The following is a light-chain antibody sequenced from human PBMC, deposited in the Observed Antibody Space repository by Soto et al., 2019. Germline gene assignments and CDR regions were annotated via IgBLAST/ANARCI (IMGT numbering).Light chain of an antibody. CDR3: EAWDGSLNSVV. J-gene: IGLJ2*01. CDR2: SNN. Sequence: QSVLTQSPSASGTPGQRVIIFCSGSSSNIGNNIVNWYQQLPGTAPKLLIYSNNQRPSGVPDRFSGSKSGASASLAISGLQSEDEADYYCEAWDGSLNSVVFGGGTKLTVL. V-gene: IGLV1-44*01. CDR1: SSNIGNNI.